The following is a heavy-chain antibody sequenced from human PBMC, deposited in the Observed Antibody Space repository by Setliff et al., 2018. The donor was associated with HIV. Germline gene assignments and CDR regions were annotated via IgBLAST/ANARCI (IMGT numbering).Heavy chain of an antibody. D-gene: IGHD3-16*01. CDR3: TRDYAHYFDF. J-gene: IGHJ4*02. Sequence: ASVTVSCKASGYTFTGNYIHWVRQAPGQGLEWVAWINPSSGRTDYAQRFQGRVILTSDSSISTAYMELSRLRSDDTATYYCTRDYAHYFDFWGQGTLVTVSS. CDR1: GYTFTGNY. V-gene: IGHV1-2*02. CDR2: INPSSGRT.